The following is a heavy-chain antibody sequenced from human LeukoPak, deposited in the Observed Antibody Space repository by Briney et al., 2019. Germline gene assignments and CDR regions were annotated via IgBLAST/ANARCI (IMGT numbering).Heavy chain of an antibody. CDR2: VDPADGEA. CDR1: GYTFTDYY. V-gene: IGHV1-69-2*01. D-gene: IGHD3-3*01. CDR3: ARTAQFGVVEDAFDI. Sequence: GASVKVSCKASGYTFTDYYMHWVQQAPGKGLEWMGRVDPADGEAAYAEKFQDRVTITADPSRATAYMELASLRSEDTAMYYCARTAQFGVVEDAFDIWGQGTMVTVSS. J-gene: IGHJ3*02.